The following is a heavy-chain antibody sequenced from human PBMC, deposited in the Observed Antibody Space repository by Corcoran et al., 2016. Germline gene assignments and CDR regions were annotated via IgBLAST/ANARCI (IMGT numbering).Heavy chain of an antibody. J-gene: IGHJ3*02. V-gene: IGHV3-15*07. CDR1: GFTFSNAW. CDR2: IKSKTDGGTT. D-gene: IGHD1-26*01. CDR3: TTEWELEFKGDALDI. Sequence: EVHLVESGGGLVKPGGSLRLSCAASGFTFSNAWMNWVRQAPGKGLEWVGRIKSKTDGGTTDYAAPVKGRFTISRDDSKNTLYPQMNSLKTEDTAVYYCTTEWELEFKGDALDIWGQGTMVTVSS.